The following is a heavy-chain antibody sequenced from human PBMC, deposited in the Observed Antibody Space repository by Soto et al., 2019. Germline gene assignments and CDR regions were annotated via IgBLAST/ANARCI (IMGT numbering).Heavy chain of an antibody. D-gene: IGHD2-21*02. CDR3: AKKRESGTVVTLSWVDP. Sequence: GGSLRLSCAASGFTFGAYWMHWVRQAPGKELGWVANVKQDGSERYHVDSVKGRFTISRDNSENTLYLQMNSLRAEDTAVYYWAKKRESGTVVTLSWVDPWGQGTLVTVSS. CDR1: GFTFGAYW. CDR2: VKQDGSER. J-gene: IGHJ5*02. V-gene: IGHV3-7*03.